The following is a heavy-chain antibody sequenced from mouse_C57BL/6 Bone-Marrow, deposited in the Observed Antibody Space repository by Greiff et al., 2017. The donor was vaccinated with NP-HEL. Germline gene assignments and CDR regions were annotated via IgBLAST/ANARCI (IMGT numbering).Heavy chain of an antibody. CDR1: GFTFSSYG. CDR3: ARHRYSRFAY. CDR2: ISSGGSYT. J-gene: IGHJ3*01. Sequence: VQLQQSGGDLVKPGGSLKLSCAASGFTFSSYGMSWVRQTPDKRLEWVATISSGGSYTYYPDSVKGRFTISRDNAKNTLYLQMSSLKSEDTAMYYCARHRYSRFAYWGQGTLVTVSA. D-gene: IGHD2-12*01. V-gene: IGHV5-6*01.